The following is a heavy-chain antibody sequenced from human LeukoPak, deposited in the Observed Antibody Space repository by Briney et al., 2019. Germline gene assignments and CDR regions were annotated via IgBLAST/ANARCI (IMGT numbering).Heavy chain of an antibody. V-gene: IGHV4-59*01. J-gene: IGHJ4*02. CDR1: GDSIRNYY. D-gene: IGHD6-6*01. CDR3: ARDSPPQYASSSAGFDY. Sequence: PSETLSLTCTVSGDSIRNYYWSWVRQPPWKGLEWIGYIYYRGNTNYNPSLKSRVIISIDTSKNQFSLKMSSVTAADTAVYFCARDSPPQYASSSAGFDYWGQGTLVTVSS. CDR2: IYYRGNT.